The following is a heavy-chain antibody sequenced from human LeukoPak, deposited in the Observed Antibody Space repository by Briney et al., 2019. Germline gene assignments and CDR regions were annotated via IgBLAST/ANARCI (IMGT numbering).Heavy chain of an antibody. CDR1: GGSISSGGYS. J-gene: IGHJ5*02. D-gene: IGHD6-13*01. Sequence: SDTLSLTCTVSGGSISSGGYSWRWIRQHPGKSLAWIGDIYYSGSTYYNPSLKSRVTISVDTSKNQFSLKLSSVTAADTAVYYCARATIAAAGTNVRFDPWGQGTLVTVSS. CDR2: IYYSGST. CDR3: ARATIAAAGTNVRFDP. V-gene: IGHV4-31*03.